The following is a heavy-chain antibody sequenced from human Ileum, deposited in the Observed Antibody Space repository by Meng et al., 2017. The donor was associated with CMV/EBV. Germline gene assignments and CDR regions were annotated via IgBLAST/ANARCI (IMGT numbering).Heavy chain of an antibody. Sequence: GGSLRLSCAASGFTFSSYSMNWVRQAPGKGLEWVPSISSSSSYIYYADSVKGRFTISRDNAKNSLYLQMNSQRAEDTAVYNCASRNYYYGMDVWGQGTTVTVSS. V-gene: IGHV3-21*01. J-gene: IGHJ6*02. CDR1: GFTFSSYS. CDR3: ASRNYYYGMDV. CDR2: ISSSSSYI.